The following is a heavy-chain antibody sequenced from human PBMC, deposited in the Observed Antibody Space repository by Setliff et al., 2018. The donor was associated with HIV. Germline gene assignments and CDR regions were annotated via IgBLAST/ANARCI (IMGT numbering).Heavy chain of an antibody. CDR2: INPRSGST. Sequence: GASVKVSCKASGYTFTSYYMHWVRQAPGQGLEWMGFINPRSGSTTYSQKFQGRVTMTMDTSTNTVYMDLSSLGSDDTAVYYCARDRPHNWFDPWGQGTLVTVSS. J-gene: IGHJ5*02. CDR1: GYTFTSYY. V-gene: IGHV1-46*01. CDR3: ARDRPHNWFDP.